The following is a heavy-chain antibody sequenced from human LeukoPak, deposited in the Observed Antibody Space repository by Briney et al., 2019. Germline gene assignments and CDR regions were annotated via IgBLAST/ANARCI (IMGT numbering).Heavy chain of an antibody. CDR1: GYTFTNNY. CDR2: INPSGGST. CDR3: ASGRQQLVMLDY. V-gene: IGHV1-46*01. J-gene: IGHJ4*02. D-gene: IGHD6-13*01. Sequence: ASVKVSCKASGYTFTNNYMHWVRQAPGQGLEWIGIINPSGGSTSYAQKFQGRVTMTRDMSTSTVYMELSSLRSEDTAVYYCASGRQQLVMLDYWGQGTLVTVSS.